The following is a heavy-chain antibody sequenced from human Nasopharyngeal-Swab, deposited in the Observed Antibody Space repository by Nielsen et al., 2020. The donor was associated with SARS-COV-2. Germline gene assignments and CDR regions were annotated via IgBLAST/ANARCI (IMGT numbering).Heavy chain of an antibody. V-gene: IGHV3-53*01. Sequence: GESLKISCAVSGLTVSSNYMSWVRQAPGKGLEWVSVIYSDGRTYYTDSVKGRFTISRDTSKNTLYLQMNSLRAEDAAVYYCAIITMVRGAWDYWGQGTLVTVSS. D-gene: IGHD3-10*01. CDR1: GLTVSSNY. CDR3: AIITMVRGAWDY. CDR2: IYSDGRT. J-gene: IGHJ4*02.